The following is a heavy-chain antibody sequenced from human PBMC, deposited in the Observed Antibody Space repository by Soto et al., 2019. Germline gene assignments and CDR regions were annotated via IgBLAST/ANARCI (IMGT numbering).Heavy chain of an antibody. CDR2: INHSGST. V-gene: IGHV4-34*01. CDR3: ASLDNDSSGST. D-gene: IGHD6-19*01. J-gene: IGHJ5*02. CDR1: GGSFSGYY. Sequence: SETLSLTCAVYGGSFSGYYWTWIRQPPGKGLEWIGEINHSGSTNYNPSLKSRVTISVDTSKNQFSLKLSSVTAADTAVYYCASLDNDSSGSTWGQGTLVTVSS.